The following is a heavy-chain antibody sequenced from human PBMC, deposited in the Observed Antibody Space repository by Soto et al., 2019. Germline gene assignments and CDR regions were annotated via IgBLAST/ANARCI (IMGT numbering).Heavy chain of an antibody. Sequence: EVQLSGSGGGLVQPGGTLRLSCAASGFTFSSYAMSWVRQAAGKGLEWVSAISGSSTSTYYADSVKGRFTISRDNSKNTLYLQMISLRAEDTAVYYCAKDPSSGFAMENYFEYWGQGTLVTVSS. CDR3: AKDPSSGFAMENYFEY. D-gene: IGHD3-10*01. CDR2: ISGSSTST. CDR1: GFTFSSYA. V-gene: IGHV3-23*01. J-gene: IGHJ4*02.